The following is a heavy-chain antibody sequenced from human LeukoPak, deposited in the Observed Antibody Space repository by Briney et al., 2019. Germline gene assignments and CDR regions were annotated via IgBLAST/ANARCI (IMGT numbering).Heavy chain of an antibody. J-gene: IGHJ4*02. CDR1: GFTVSPNY. D-gene: IGHD6-25*01. CDR3: ARDASGHDLPFDY. V-gene: IGHV3-53*01. CDR2: IYRGGST. Sequence: PGGSLRLSCAASGFTVSPNYMSWVRQAPGKGLEWVSVIYRGGSTYYADSVRDRFIISRDNSKNTLYLQVNSLRAEDTAVYYCARDASGHDLPFDYWGQGTLVTVSS.